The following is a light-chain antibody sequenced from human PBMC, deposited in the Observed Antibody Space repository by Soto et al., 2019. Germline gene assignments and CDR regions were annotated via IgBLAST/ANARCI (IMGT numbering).Light chain of an antibody. Sequence: DIQLTQSPSFLSASVGDRVTITCRASQGISSYFACYQQKPGKAPKHLIYAVSTLQSGLPSRFSGSASGTEFTLTISSLQPEDFATYYCQQLYSYRLTFGGGTKVEIK. CDR3: QQLYSYRLT. J-gene: IGKJ4*01. CDR2: AVS. V-gene: IGKV1-9*01. CDR1: QGISSY.